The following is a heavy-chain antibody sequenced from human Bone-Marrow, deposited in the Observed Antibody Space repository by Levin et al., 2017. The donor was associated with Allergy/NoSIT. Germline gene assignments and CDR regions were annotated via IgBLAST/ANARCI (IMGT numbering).Heavy chain of an antibody. CDR3: ARGVVVTRHYYYYGMDV. CDR1: GYTFTSYY. Sequence: ASVKVSCKASGYTFTSYYMHWVRQAPGQGLEWMGIINPSGGSTSYAQKFQGRVTMTRDTSTSTVYMELSSLRSEDTAVYYCARGVVVTRHYYYYGMDVWGQGTTVTVSS. CDR2: INPSGGST. V-gene: IGHV1-46*01. J-gene: IGHJ6*02. D-gene: IGHD3-22*01.